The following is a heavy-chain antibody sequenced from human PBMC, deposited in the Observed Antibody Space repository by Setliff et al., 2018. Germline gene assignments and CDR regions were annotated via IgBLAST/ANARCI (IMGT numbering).Heavy chain of an antibody. CDR1: GFTFSSYA. CDR2: ISGYGSRT. J-gene: IGHJ4*02. D-gene: IGHD2-15*01. Sequence: GVLRLSCAASGFTFSSYAMTWVRQAPGKGLEWVSGISGYGSRTYYADSVKGRSTISRDNSQNTMYLQMNSLRAEDTAVYYCARTCSGSGCYAGLESWGQGTPVTVSS. V-gene: IGHV3-23*01. CDR3: ARTCSGSGCYAGLES.